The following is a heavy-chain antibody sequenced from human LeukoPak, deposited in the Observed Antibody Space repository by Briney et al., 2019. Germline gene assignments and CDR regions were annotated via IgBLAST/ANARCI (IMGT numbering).Heavy chain of an antibody. D-gene: IGHD3-22*01. V-gene: IGHV3-33*03. Sequence: GGSLRLSCAASGFTFSSYGMHWVRQAPGKGLEWVAVIWYDGSNKYYADSVKGRFTISRDNSKNTLYLQMNSLRAEDKAVYYCAKATYYYDSSGYDYWGQGTLVTVSS. CDR3: AKATYYYDSSGYDY. CDR2: IWYDGSNK. CDR1: GFTFSSYG. J-gene: IGHJ4*02.